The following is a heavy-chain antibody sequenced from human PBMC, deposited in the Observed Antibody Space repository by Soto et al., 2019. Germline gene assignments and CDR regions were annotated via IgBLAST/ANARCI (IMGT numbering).Heavy chain of an antibody. CDR1: GGSISSYY. V-gene: IGHV4-59*08. CDR3: ARQKDGDYDFDY. D-gene: IGHD4-17*01. Sequence: SETLSLTCTVSGGSISSYYWSWIRQPPGKGLEWIGYIYYSGSTNYNPSLKSRVTISVDTSKNQFSLKLSSVTAADTAVYYCARQKDGDYDFDYWGQGTLVTVSS. J-gene: IGHJ4*02. CDR2: IYYSGST.